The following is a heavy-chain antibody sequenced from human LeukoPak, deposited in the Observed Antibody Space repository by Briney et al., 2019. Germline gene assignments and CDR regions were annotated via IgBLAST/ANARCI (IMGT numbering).Heavy chain of an antibody. V-gene: IGHV5-51*03. CDR3: ARFNSGWYDY. D-gene: IGHD6-19*01. CDR1: GYIFSTYW. Sequence: GASVKVSCKASGYIFSTYWIGWVRQMPGKGLEWMWIIYPRDSDTRYSPSFQGQVTISADNSISTAYLQWSSLKASDTAMYFCARFNSGWYDYWDQGILVTVSS. J-gene: IGHJ4*02. CDR2: IYPRDSDT.